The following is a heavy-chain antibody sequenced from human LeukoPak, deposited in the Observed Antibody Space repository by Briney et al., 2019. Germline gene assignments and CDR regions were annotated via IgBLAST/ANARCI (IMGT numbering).Heavy chain of an antibody. J-gene: IGHJ1*01. CDR3: TFGSGSSH. Sequence: GGSLRLSCAASRFTFSGSAMHWVRQASGKGLEWVGRIRSKANNYATAYAASVTGRFTISRDDSKNTAYLQMNSLKTEDTAVYYCTFGSGSSHWGQGTLVTVSS. CDR1: RFTFSGSA. CDR2: IRSKANNYAT. V-gene: IGHV3-73*01. D-gene: IGHD3-10*01.